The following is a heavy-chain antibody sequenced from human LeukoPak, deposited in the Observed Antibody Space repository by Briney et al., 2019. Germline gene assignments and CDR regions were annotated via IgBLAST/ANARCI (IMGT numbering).Heavy chain of an antibody. V-gene: IGHV1-46*01. CDR1: GYTFTSYY. J-gene: IGHJ6*03. CDR3: ARGASSGYSFYYYYYYMDV. CDR2: INPSGGST. Sequence: ASVKVSCKASGYTFTSYYMHWVRQAPGQGLEWMGIINPSGGSTSYAQKFQGRVTMTRDMSTSTVYMELSSLRSEDTAVYYCARGASSGYSFYYYYYYMDVWGKGTTVTVSS. D-gene: IGHD3-22*01.